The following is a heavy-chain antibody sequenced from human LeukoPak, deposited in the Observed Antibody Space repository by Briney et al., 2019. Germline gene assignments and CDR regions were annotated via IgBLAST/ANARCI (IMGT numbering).Heavy chain of an antibody. Sequence: SETLSLTCAVSGGSISTDNWWHWIRQSPGKGLEWIAEIYHNGDVHYNPSLKSRVTMSVDTSKNQFSLKVNSVSAADAATYFCAREVAAGSYRGFDYWGQGTLVTVSS. D-gene: IGHD6-19*01. CDR2: IYHNGDV. CDR3: AREVAAGSYRGFDY. CDR1: GGSISTDNW. J-gene: IGHJ4*01. V-gene: IGHV4-4*02.